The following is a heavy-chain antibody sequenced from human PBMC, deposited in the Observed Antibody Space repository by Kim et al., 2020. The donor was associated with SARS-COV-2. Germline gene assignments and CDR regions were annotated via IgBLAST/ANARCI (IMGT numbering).Heavy chain of an antibody. CDR1: GGTFSSYA. J-gene: IGHJ4*01. V-gene: IGHV1-69*04. CDR2: IIPILGIA. CDR3: ARDDPVGAVAGTGGFDY. Sequence: SVKISCKASGGTFSSYAISWVRQAPGQGLEWMGRIIPILGIANYAQKFQGRVTITADKSTSTAYMELSSLRSEDTAVYYCARDDPVGAVAGTGGFDYWG. D-gene: IGHD6-19*01.